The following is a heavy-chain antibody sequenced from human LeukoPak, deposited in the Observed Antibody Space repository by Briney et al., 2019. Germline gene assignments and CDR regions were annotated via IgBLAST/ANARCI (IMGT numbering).Heavy chain of an antibody. Sequence: GESLKISCKGSGYSFTNYWIGWVRQAPGKGLEWVSSISSSSGYIYYADSVKGRFTISRDNAKNSLYLQMNSLRAEDTAVYYCARADGGATIALDYWGQGTLVTVSS. CDR2: ISSSSGYI. J-gene: IGHJ4*02. V-gene: IGHV3-21*01. D-gene: IGHD1-26*01. CDR1: GYSFTNYW. CDR3: ARADGGATIALDY.